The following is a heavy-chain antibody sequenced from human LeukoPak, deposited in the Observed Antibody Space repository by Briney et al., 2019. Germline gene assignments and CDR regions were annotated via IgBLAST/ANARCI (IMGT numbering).Heavy chain of an antibody. CDR3: ARVGVDYYDSSGYYYDY. CDR1: GGTFSSYA. V-gene: IGHV1-69*06. CDR2: IIPILGTA. J-gene: IGHJ4*02. Sequence: SVKVSCKASGGTFSSYAISWVRQAPGQGLEWMGGIIPILGTANYAQKFQGRVTITADKSTSTAYMERSSLRSEDTAVYYCARVGVDYYDSSGYYYDYWGQGTLVTVSS. D-gene: IGHD3-22*01.